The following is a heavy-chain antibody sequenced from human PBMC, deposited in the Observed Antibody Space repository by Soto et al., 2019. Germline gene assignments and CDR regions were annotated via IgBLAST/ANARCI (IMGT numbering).Heavy chain of an antibody. Sequence: GGSLRLSCAASGFTFSSYGMHWVRQAPGKGLEWVAVISYDGSNKYYADSVKGRFTISRDNSKNTLYLQMNSLRAEDTAVYYCAKDGRIAVAGTCYFDYWGQGTLVTVSS. D-gene: IGHD6-19*01. CDR3: AKDGRIAVAGTCYFDY. J-gene: IGHJ4*02. CDR1: GFTFSSYG. CDR2: ISYDGSNK. V-gene: IGHV3-30*18.